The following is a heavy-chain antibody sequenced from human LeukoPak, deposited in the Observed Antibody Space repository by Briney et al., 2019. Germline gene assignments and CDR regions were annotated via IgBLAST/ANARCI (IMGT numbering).Heavy chain of an antibody. D-gene: IGHD2-15*01. CDR1: GGSFSVYY. V-gene: IGHV4-34*01. J-gene: IGHJ3*02. Sequence: PSETLSLTCAVYGGSFSVYYWSWIHQPPGKGLEWIGEINHSGSTNYNPSLKSRVTISLDTSKNQFSVKLSSVTAADTAVYYCATGYCSGGSCYRVHAFDIWGQGTMVTVSS. CDR3: ATGYCSGGSCYRVHAFDI. CDR2: INHSGST.